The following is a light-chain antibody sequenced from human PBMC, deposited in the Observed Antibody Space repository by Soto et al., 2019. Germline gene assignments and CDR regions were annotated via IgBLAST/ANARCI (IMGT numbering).Light chain of an antibody. CDR3: QQRSNWQIT. CDR2: DAS. J-gene: IGKJ5*01. CDR1: QSVTNN. Sequence: VMTQSPDTLSVSAGESVTLSCRASQSVTNNLAWYQRKPGQAPRLLIYDASNRATGIPARFSGSGSGTDFTLTISSLEPEDFAVYYCQQRSNWQITFGQGTRLEIK. V-gene: IGKV3-11*01.